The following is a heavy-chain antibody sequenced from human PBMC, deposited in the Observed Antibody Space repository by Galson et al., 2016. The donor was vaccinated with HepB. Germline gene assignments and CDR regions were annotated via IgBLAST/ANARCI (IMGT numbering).Heavy chain of an antibody. D-gene: IGHD6-19*01. Sequence: ETLSLTCSASVGSVTSGNYHWSWIRQPPGKGLEWIGDIYYSGTTRYNPPLQSPVTVSLDTSKNQFSLKVTSVTVADTAVYYCARAGVTSGWLTATIKWFDPWGQGTRVTVSS. CDR1: VGSVTSGNYH. CDR2: IYYSGTT. CDR3: ARAGVTSGWLTATIKWFDP. J-gene: IGHJ5*02. V-gene: IGHV4-61*01.